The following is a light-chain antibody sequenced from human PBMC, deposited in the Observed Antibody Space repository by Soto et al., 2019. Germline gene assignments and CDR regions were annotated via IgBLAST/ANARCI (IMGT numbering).Light chain of an antibody. J-gene: IGLJ1*01. CDR2: DVY. V-gene: IGLV2-14*03. Sequence: QSVLTQPASVSGSPGQSITISCTGTSSDIGRYDYVSWYLQHPGKAPKFIIYDVYSRPSGVSNRFSGSKSGNTASLTISGLQPEDEADYFCSSYTSSNSLVFGPGTKVTVL. CDR3: SSYTSSNSLV. CDR1: SSDIGRYDY.